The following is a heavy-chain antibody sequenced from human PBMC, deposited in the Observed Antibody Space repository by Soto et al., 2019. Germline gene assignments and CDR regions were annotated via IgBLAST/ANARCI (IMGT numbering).Heavy chain of an antibody. V-gene: IGHV3-30*18. Sequence: VKLVESGGGVVQPGGSLRLSCAASGFTFNIYGMHWVRQAPDKGLEWVALISYDGSNQYYADSVKGRFTISRDNSKNTLFLQMNSLRADDTAVYYCAKDQASGQGSFDSWGQGTLVTLSS. CDR1: GFTFNIYG. CDR2: ISYDGSNQ. J-gene: IGHJ4*02. CDR3: AKDQASGQGSFDS.